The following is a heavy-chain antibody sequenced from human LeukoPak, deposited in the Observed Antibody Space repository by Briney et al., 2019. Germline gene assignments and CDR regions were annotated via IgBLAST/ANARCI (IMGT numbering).Heavy chain of an antibody. CDR1: GYTFTGYY. CDR3: ARALRSGSYYEVDS. D-gene: IGHD1-26*01. J-gene: IGHJ4*02. CDR2: INPNSGGT. V-gene: IGHV1-2*02. Sequence: ASVKVSCKASGYTFTGYYMHWVRPAPGQGLEWMGWINPNSGGTNYAQKFQGRVTMTRDTSISTAYMELSRLRSDDTAVYYCARALRSGSYYEVDSWGQGTLVTVSS.